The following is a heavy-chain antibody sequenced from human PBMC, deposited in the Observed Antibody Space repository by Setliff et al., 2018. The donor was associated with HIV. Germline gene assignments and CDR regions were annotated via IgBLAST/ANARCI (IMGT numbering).Heavy chain of an antibody. J-gene: IGHJ4*02. CDR1: GDTVTGHS. Sequence: ASVKVSCKAFGDTVTGHSIHWVRQAPGQRLEWMGWLNTGNGKTKYSPRFQDRVTFTRDTSARTAYMELRSLRSEDSAVYYCARDRDNFWSGPFDYWGQGTLVTVSS. D-gene: IGHD3-3*01. CDR3: ARDRDNFWSGPFDY. V-gene: IGHV1-3*04. CDR2: LNTGNGKT.